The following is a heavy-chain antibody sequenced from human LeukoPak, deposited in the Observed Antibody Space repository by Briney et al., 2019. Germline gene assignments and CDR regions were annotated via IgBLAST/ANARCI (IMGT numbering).Heavy chain of an antibody. CDR2: IYSGGST. V-gene: IGHV3-53*01. J-gene: IGHJ4*02. CDR1: GFTFSSNY. Sequence: GGSLRLSCEASGFTFSSNYMSWVRQAPGKGLEWVSVIYSGGSTYYADSVKGRFTISRDNSKNTLYLQMDSLRAEDTAVYYCARELGIEAQFDYWGQGTLVTVSS. D-gene: IGHD7-27*01. CDR3: ARELGIEAQFDY.